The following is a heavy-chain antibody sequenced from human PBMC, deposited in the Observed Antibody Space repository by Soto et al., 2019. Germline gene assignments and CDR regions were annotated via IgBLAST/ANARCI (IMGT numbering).Heavy chain of an antibody. D-gene: IGHD4-17*01. CDR2: IIPILGIA. Sequence: QVQLGQSGAEVKKPGSSVKVSCKASGGTFSSYTISWVRQAPGQGLEWMGRIIPILGIANYAQKFQGRVTITADKSTSTAYMELSSLRSEDTAVYYCATHGDYPLRYFDYWGQGTLVTVSS. J-gene: IGHJ4*02. CDR3: ATHGDYPLRYFDY. CDR1: GGTFSSYT. V-gene: IGHV1-69*02.